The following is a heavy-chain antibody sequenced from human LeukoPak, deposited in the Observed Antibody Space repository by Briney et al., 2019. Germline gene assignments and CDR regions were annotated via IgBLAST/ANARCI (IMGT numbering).Heavy chain of an antibody. J-gene: IGHJ6*03. D-gene: IGHD1-26*01. CDR2: IYPGDSDT. CDR1: GYRFTDYW. CDR3: ARAPWDYMDV. V-gene: IGHV5-51*01. Sequence: GESLKISCKGSGYRFTDYWIGWVRQMPGKGLEWMGIIYPGDSDTRYSPSFQGQVTISADKSISTAYLQRSSLKASDTAMYYCARAPWDYMDVWGKGTTVTVSS.